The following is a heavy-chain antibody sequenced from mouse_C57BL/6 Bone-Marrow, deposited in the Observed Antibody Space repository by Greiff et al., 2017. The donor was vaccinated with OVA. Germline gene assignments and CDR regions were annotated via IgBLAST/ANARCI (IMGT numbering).Heavy chain of an antibody. V-gene: IGHV1-81*01. CDR3: ADYDGSSDY. Sequence: QVQLKESGAELARPGASVKLSCKASGYTFTRYGISWVKQRTGQGLEWIGEIYPRSGNTYYNEKFKGKATLTADKSSSTAYMELRSLTSEDSAVEFCADYDGSSDYWGQGTTLTVSS. CDR2: IYPRSGNT. CDR1: GYTFTRYG. D-gene: IGHD1-1*01. J-gene: IGHJ2*01.